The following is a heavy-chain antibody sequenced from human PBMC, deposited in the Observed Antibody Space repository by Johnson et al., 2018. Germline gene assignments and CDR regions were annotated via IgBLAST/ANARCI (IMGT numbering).Heavy chain of an antibody. D-gene: IGHD3-10*01. J-gene: IGHJ6*03. CDR2: IPYSGTT. V-gene: IGHV4-59*01. Sequence: QVQLQESGPGLVKPSETLSLTCSLSGGSISTYYWTWIRQPPGKGLEWIGYIPYSGTTKFNPSLKSRVTISVDTSKKQFSLELSSVTAADTAVYYGARTRVTIGYYYYDMDVGGKGTTVTVSS. CDR3: ARTRVTIGYYYYDMDV. CDR1: GGSISTYY.